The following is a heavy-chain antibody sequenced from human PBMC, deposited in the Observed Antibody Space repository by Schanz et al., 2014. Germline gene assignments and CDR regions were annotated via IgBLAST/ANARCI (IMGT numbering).Heavy chain of an antibody. V-gene: IGHV7-4-1*02. CDR3: ARGGVVVVTAALNGFDA. J-gene: IGHJ5*02. CDR1: GYTFTSFA. CDR2: INTNNGDP. Sequence: QVQLVQSGSELKKPGASVKVSCKASGYTFTSFAMNWVRQAPGQGLEWMGWINTNNGDPTYAQGVTGRFVFALDTSVSTAYLQISSLKAEDTAVYYWARGGVVVVTAALNGFDAWGQGTLVTVSS. D-gene: IGHD2-15*01.